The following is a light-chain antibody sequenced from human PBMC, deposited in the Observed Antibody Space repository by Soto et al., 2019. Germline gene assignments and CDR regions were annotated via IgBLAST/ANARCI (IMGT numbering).Light chain of an antibody. CDR2: TFA. CDR3: ISYTGRSTPL. J-gene: IGLJ2*01. Sequence: QSVLTQPPSASGTPGQRVTISCSGSSSNIGSNAVNWYQQLPGTAPKLLIYTFAQRPSGVPDRFSGSKSGTSASLAISGLQSEDEADYYCISYTGRSTPLFGGGTKLTVL. V-gene: IGLV1-44*01. CDR1: SSNIGSNA.